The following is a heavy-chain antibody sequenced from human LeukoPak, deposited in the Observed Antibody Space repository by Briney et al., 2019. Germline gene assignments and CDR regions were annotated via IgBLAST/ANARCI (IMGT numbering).Heavy chain of an antibody. J-gene: IGHJ4*02. CDR3: ARDYGVTDY. Sequence: SETLSLTCAVYGGSFSGYYWSWIRQPPGKGLEWIGEINHSGSTNYNPSLKSRVTISVDTSKNQYSLKLSSVTAADTAVYYCARDYGVTDYWGQGTLVTVSS. D-gene: IGHD4-17*01. V-gene: IGHV4-34*01. CDR1: GGSFSGYY. CDR2: INHSGST.